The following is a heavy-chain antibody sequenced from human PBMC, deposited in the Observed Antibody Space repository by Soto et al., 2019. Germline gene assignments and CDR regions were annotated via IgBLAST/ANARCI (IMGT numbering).Heavy chain of an antibody. J-gene: IGHJ6*02. CDR1: GGSISSGGYY. Sequence: SETLSLTCTVSGGSISSGGYYWSWIRQHPGKGLEWIGNIHYSGSTYYNPSLKSRVTISVDTSKNQFSLKLSSVTAADTAVYYCARHNGPLYVGYYYDMDVWGQGTTVTVSS. D-gene: IGHD3-16*01. CDR2: IHYSGST. V-gene: IGHV4-39*01. CDR3: ARHNGPLYVGYYYDMDV.